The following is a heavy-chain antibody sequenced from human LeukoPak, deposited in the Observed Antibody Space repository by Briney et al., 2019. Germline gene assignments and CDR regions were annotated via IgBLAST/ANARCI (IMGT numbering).Heavy chain of an antibody. D-gene: IGHD5-18*01. Sequence: SGGSLRLSCSASGFTFSSYAMHWVRQAPGKGLEYVSAINSSGGGTYYADSVKGRFTISRDNSKNTLYLQMSSLRGEDTAVYYCVKSDGYIYANWGQGTLVTVSS. CDR2: INSSGGGT. J-gene: IGHJ4*02. CDR3: VKSDGYIYAN. V-gene: IGHV3-64D*09. CDR1: GFTFSSYA.